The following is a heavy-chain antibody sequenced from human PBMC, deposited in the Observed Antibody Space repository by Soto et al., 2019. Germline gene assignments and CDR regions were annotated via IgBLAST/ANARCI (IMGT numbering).Heavy chain of an antibody. D-gene: IGHD1-26*01. V-gene: IGHV3-30-3*01. Sequence: QVQLVESGGGVVQPGRSLRLSCAASGFTFSSYAMHWVRQAPGKGLEWVAVISYDGSNQYYADSVKGRFTISRDNSKNTLYLQMNSLRTEDTAVYYCASSPAGATNFDYWGQGTLVTVSS. J-gene: IGHJ4*02. CDR3: ASSPAGATNFDY. CDR1: GFTFSSYA. CDR2: ISYDGSNQ.